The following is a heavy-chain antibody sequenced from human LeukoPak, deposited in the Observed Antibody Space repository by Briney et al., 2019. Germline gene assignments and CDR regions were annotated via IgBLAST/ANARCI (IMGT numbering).Heavy chain of an antibody. CDR1: GYTFSSKA. V-gene: IGHV7-4-1*02. CDR2: IYTHTGNP. J-gene: IGHJ6*02. D-gene: IGHD6-19*01. CDR3: ARDGSSAWSLVGYYGMDV. Sequence: GASVKVSCKASGYTFSSKAMNWVRQAPGQGLEWMGWIYTHTGNPMYAQGFTGRFVFSLDTSVSTAYLQINNLKAEDTAVYYCARDGSSAWSLVGYYGMDVWGQGTTVTVSS.